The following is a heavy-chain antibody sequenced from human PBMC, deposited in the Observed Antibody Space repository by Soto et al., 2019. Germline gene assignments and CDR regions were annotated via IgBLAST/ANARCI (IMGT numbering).Heavy chain of an antibody. CDR3: ARVDPGQNSPFDY. Sequence: SVKVSCKASGGTFSSYTISWVRQAPGQGLEWMGRIIPILGIANYAQKFQGRVTITADKSTSTAYMELSSLRSEDTAVYYCARVDPGQNSPFDYWGQGTLVNVSS. J-gene: IGHJ4*02. D-gene: IGHD5-12*01. V-gene: IGHV1-69*02. CDR2: IIPILGIA. CDR1: GGTFSSYT.